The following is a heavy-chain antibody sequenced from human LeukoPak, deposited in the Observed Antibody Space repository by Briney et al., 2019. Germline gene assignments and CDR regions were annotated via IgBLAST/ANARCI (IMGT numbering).Heavy chain of an antibody. J-gene: IGHJ4*02. V-gene: IGHV1-8*03. D-gene: IGHD1-26*01. CDR2: MNLKSGYT. CDR3: ARVAGSIDS. CDR1: GYSFTTYD. Sequence: GASVKVSCKASGYSFTTYDINWVRQATGQGLEWMGWMNLKSGYTGYAQKFQGRVTITRDTSTSTVYMELSSLRSEDTAVYSCARVAGSIDSWGQGTLVTVSS.